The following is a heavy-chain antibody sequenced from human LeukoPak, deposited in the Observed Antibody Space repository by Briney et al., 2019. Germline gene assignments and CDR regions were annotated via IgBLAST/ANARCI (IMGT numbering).Heavy chain of an antibody. V-gene: IGHV1-58*02. CDR2: IVVGSGNT. CDR3: AAAPYYYDSSGYYPFDY. J-gene: IGHJ4*02. Sequence: GTSVKVSCXASGFTFTSSAMQWVRQARGQRLVWIGWIVVGSGNTNYAQKFQERVTITRDMSTSTAYMELSSLRSEDTAVYYCAAAPYYYDSSGYYPFDYWGQGTLVTVSS. CDR1: GFTFTSSA. D-gene: IGHD3-22*01.